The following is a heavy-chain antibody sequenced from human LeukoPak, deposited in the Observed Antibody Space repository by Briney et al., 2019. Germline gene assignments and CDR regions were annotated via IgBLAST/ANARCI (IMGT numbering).Heavy chain of an antibody. CDR2: INPNSGGT. Sequence: ASVKVSCKASGYTFTGYYMHWVRQAPGQGLEWMGWINPNSGGTNYAQKFQGRVTMTRDTSISTAYMELSRLRSDDTAVYYCASIAAPKSGNFDYWGQGTLATVSS. D-gene: IGHD6-13*01. J-gene: IGHJ4*02. CDR1: GYTFTGYY. CDR3: ASIAAPKSGNFDY. V-gene: IGHV1-2*02.